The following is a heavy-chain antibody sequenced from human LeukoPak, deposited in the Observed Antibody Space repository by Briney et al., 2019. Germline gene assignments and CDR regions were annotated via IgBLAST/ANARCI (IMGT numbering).Heavy chain of an antibody. CDR3: AREPGQWLPPEL. V-gene: IGHV3-7*01. CDR1: GFIFSKYW. J-gene: IGHJ4*02. Sequence: GGSLRLSCAASGFIFSKYWMTWVRQAPGKGLEWVANIKRDGSAIHYVDSVKGRFTISRDNAKNSLYLQMDSLRAEDTAVYYCAREPGQWLPPELWGQGTLVSVSS. D-gene: IGHD6-19*01. CDR2: IKRDGSAI.